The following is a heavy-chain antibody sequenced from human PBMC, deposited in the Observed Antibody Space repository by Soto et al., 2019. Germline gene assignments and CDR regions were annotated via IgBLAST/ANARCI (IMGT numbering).Heavy chain of an antibody. CDR2: IIPIFGTA. V-gene: IGHV1-69*12. D-gene: IGHD6-25*01. CDR1: GGTFSSYA. CDR3: ARQGAAMRDYYCGMDV. Sequence: QVQLVQSGAEVKKPGSSVKVSCKASGGTFSSYAISWVRQAPGQGLEWMGGIIPIFGTANYAQKFQGRVTITAEESTSTAYMGLSSLSSEDTAVYCWARQGAAMRDYYCGMDVWGQGTTVTVSS. J-gene: IGHJ6*02.